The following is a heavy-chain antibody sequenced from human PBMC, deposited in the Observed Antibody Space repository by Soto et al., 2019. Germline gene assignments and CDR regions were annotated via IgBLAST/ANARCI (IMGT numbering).Heavy chain of an antibody. CDR1: GGSISSYY. D-gene: IGHD3-3*01. CDR2: IYYSGST. J-gene: IGHJ6*03. V-gene: IGHV4-59*01. Sequence: PSETLSVTCTVSGGSISSYYWSWFRQPPGTGLEWIGHIYYSGSTNYNPSLKSRVTISVDTSKNQFSLKLSSVTAADTAVYYCARGPGSYYHFWSGDHYYMDVRGKGTTVSVSS. CDR3: ARGPGSYYHFWSGDHYYMDV.